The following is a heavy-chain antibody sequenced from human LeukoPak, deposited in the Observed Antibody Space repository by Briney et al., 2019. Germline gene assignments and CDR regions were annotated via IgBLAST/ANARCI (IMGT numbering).Heavy chain of an antibody. Sequence: PSQTLSLTCTVSGGSISSGGYYWSWIRQPPGKGLEWIGYIYHSGSTYYNPSLKSRVTISVDRSKNQFSLKLSSVTAADTAVYYCARERWAGNSGSYYRFDYWGQGTLVTVSS. D-gene: IGHD1-26*01. CDR3: ARERWAGNSGSYYRFDY. V-gene: IGHV4-30-2*01. CDR1: GGSISSGGYY. J-gene: IGHJ4*02. CDR2: IYHSGST.